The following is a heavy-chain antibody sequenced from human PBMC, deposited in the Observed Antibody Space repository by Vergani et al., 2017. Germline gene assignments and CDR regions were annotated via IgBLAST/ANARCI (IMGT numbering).Heavy chain of an antibody. D-gene: IGHD2-2*01. CDR2: ISSSGSTI. V-gene: IGHV3-11*01. CDR1: GFTFSDYY. CDR3: ARDSCSSTSCYTYYYYYYMDV. Sequence: QVQLVESGGGLVKPGGSLRLSCAASGFTFSDYYMSWIRQAPGNGLEWVSYISSSGSTIYYADSVKGRFTISRDNAKNSLYLQMNSLRAEDTAVYYCARDSCSSTSCYTYYYYYYMDVWGKGTTVTVSS. J-gene: IGHJ6*03.